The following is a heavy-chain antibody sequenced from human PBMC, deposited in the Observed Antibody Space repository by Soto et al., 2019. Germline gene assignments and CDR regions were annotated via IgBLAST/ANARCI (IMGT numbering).Heavy chain of an antibody. CDR3: NRHPTFDY. CDR1: GFTFSDYW. J-gene: IGHJ4*02. Sequence: GGSLRLSCAASGFTFSDYWMHWVRQAPGKGLVWVSRIKSDGSTTDYVDSVKGRFTISRDNAKNTLYLQMNSLRAEDTAVYYCNRHPTFDYWGQGTLVSVAS. V-gene: IGHV3-74*01. CDR2: IKSDGSTT.